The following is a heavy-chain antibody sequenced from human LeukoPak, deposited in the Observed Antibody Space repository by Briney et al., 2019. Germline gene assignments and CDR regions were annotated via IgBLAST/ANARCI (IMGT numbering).Heavy chain of an antibody. CDR2: IIPIFGTA. CDR3: ARVLGYFDWLLYHREVYYFDY. V-gene: IGHV1-69*06. Sequence: SVKVSCKASGYTFTSYGISWVRQAPGQGLEWMGGIIPIFGTANYAQKFQGRVTITADKSTSTAYMELSSLRSEDTAVYYCARVLGYFDWLLYHREVYYFDYWGQGTLVTVSS. CDR1: GYTFTSYG. D-gene: IGHD3-9*01. J-gene: IGHJ4*02.